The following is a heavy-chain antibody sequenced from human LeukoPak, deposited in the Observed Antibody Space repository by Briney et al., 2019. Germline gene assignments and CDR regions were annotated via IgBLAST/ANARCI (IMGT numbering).Heavy chain of an antibody. Sequence: GGSLRLSCAASGFTFNTYPMNWVRQAPGKGLEWVSTITGSGADAYYADSVKGRFTISRDKSKNTVYPQMNSLRAEDTALYYCAKSPKDYNYYFDLWGRGTLVTASS. CDR3: AKSPKDYNYYFDL. V-gene: IGHV3-23*01. J-gene: IGHJ2*01. CDR2: ITGSGADA. CDR1: GFTFNTYP. D-gene: IGHD3-16*01.